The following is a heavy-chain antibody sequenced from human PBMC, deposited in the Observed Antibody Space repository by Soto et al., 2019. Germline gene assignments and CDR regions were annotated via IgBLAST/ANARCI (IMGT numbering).Heavy chain of an antibody. D-gene: IGHD5-18*01. CDR3: ARRLRGYSYGHHFDD. Sequence: PSETLSLTCAVYGGSFSGYYWSWIRQPPGKGLEWIGEINHSGSTNYNPSLKSRVTISVDTSKNQFSLKLSSVTAADTAVYYCARRLRGYSYGHHFDDWGQGTLVTVSS. CDR1: GGSFSGYY. J-gene: IGHJ4*02. V-gene: IGHV4-34*01. CDR2: INHSGST.